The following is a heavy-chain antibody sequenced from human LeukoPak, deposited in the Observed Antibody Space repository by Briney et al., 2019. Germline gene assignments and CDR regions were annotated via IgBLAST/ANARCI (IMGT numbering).Heavy chain of an antibody. CDR2: IYHSGST. J-gene: IGHJ5*02. V-gene: IGHV4-4*02. Sequence: SETLSLTCTVSGGSMNSHNWWSWVRQPPGKGLEWIGEIYHSGSTNYNPSLKSRVTISVDKSKTQFSLKLSSVTAADTAVYYCARGAYYYDSSGFYYNWFDPWGQGTLVTVSS. CDR1: GGSMNSHNW. CDR3: ARGAYYYDSSGFYYNWFDP. D-gene: IGHD3-22*01.